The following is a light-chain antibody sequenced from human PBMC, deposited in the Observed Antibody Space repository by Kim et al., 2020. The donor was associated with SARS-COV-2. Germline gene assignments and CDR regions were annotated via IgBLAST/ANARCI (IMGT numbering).Light chain of an antibody. Sequence: LTQPRSVSGSPGQSVTISCTGTSSDVGDYNYVSWYQQHPGKAPELMIYDVSKRPSGVPDRFSGSKSGNTASLTISGLQAEDEADYYCCSYAGSYTLLFGGGTQLTVL. CDR2: DVS. V-gene: IGLV2-11*01. CDR3: CSYAGSYTLL. CDR1: SSDVGDYNY. J-gene: IGLJ2*01.